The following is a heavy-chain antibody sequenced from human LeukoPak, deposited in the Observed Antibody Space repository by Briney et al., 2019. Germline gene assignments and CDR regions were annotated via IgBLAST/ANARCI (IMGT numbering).Heavy chain of an antibody. CDR1: GFTFSSYA. D-gene: IGHD3-3*01. J-gene: IGHJ4*02. CDR3: ARDRAVVTIFGVVGY. CDR2: ISYDGSNK. Sequence: GGSLRLSCAASGFTFSSYAMHWVRQAPGKGLEWVAVISYDGSNKYYADSVKGRFTISRDNSKNTLYLQMNSLRAEDTAVYYCARDRAVVTIFGVVGYWGQGTLVTVSP. V-gene: IGHV3-30*04.